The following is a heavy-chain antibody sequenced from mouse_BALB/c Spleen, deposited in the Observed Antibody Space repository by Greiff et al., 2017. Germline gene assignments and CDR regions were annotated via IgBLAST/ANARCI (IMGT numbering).Heavy chain of an antibody. CDR1: GYAFTNYL. D-gene: IGHD2-1*01. Sequence: QVQLQQSGAELVRPGTSVKVSCKASGYAFTNYLIEWVKQRPGQGLEWIGVINPGSGGTNYNEKFKGKATLTADKSSSTAYMQLSSLTSDDSAVYFCARSGLYGNYVAYWGQGTLVTVSA. V-gene: IGHV1-54*01. CDR3: ARSGLYGNYVAY. CDR2: INPGSGGT. J-gene: IGHJ3*01.